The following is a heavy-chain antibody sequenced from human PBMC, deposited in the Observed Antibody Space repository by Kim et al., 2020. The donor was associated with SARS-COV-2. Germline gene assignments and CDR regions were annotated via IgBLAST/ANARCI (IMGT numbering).Heavy chain of an antibody. D-gene: IGHD6-19*01. Sequence: SVKVSCKASGGTFSSYAISWVRQAPGQGLEWMGGIIPIFGTANYAQKFQGRVTITADESTSTAYMELSSLRSEDTAVYYCARGGEEYSSGWNFREADKSGLVEHWGQGTLVTVSS. J-gene: IGHJ1*01. V-gene: IGHV1-69*13. CDR3: ARGGEEYSSGWNFREADKSGLVEH. CDR2: IIPIFGTA. CDR1: GGTFSSYA.